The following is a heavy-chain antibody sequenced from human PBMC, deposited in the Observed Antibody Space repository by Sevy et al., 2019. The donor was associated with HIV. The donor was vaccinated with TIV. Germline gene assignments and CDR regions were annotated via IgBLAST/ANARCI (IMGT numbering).Heavy chain of an antibody. Sequence: GGSLRLSCAASGFTVSSNYMSWVRQAPGKGLEWVSVLYSVDNTYYADSVKGRFTIFSDRSRNTLYLEMNSLRAEDTAVYYCATDPGYSSGWSFSFDYWGQGTLVTVSS. CDR2: LYSVDNT. CDR3: ATDPGYSSGWSFSFDY. D-gene: IGHD6-19*01. J-gene: IGHJ4*02. CDR1: GFTVSSNY. V-gene: IGHV3-53*01.